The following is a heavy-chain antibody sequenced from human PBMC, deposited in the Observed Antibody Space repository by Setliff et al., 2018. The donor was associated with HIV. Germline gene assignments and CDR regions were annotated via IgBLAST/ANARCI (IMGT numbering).Heavy chain of an antibody. CDR3: ARGKHDFSNYGSSDYFYYMDV. D-gene: IGHD4-4*01. Sequence: PSETLSLTCAVSGGAITNSRHYWVWIRQSPGKGLEWIGTRISDSATTSVNPSLKSRVTISLDTYKKQFSLKVISVTAADTAIYYCARGKHDFSNYGSSDYFYYMDVWGKGTTVTAP. J-gene: IGHJ6*03. CDR1: GGAITNSRHY. CDR2: ISDSATT. V-gene: IGHV4-39*07.